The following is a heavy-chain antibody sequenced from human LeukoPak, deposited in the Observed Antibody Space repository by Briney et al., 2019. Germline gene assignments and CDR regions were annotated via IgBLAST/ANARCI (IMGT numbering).Heavy chain of an antibody. J-gene: IGHJ3*02. CDR1: GFTFSNFA. V-gene: IGHV3-23*01. CDR2: IRGSGSGT. Sequence: GGSLRLSSAASGFTFSNFAMMWLRQAPGKGPEWVSAIRGSGSGTYYADSVRGRFTVSRDNSKNSLFLQMNRLRAEDSAIYYCARDPNGDYIGAFEILGQGTKVTVSS. CDR3: ARDPNGDYIGAFEI. D-gene: IGHD4-17*01.